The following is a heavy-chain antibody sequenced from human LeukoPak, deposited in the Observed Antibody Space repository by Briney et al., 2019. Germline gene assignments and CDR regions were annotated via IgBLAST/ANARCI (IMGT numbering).Heavy chain of an antibody. Sequence: ASVKVSCKVSGYTLTELSMHWVRQAPGKGLEWMGGIIPIFGTANYAQKFQGRVTITADESTSTAYMELSSLRSEDTAVYYCARHGDYVYYYYGMDVWGQGTTVTVSS. V-gene: IGHV1-69*13. CDR2: IIPIFGTA. CDR3: ARHGDYVYYYYGMDV. CDR1: GYTLTELS. J-gene: IGHJ6*02. D-gene: IGHD4-17*01.